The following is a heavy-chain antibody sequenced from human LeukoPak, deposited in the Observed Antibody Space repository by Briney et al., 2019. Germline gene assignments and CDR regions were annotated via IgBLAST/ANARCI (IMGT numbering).Heavy chain of an antibody. V-gene: IGHV3-23*01. D-gene: IGHD3-10*02. Sequence: PGGSLRLSCAASGFTFSSYAMSWVRQAPGKGLDWVSGISARGGNPYYANSVKGRFTISRDDSKDTVYLQMSSLRAEDTAVYYCAKVSGLHYYVLQPIDYFDSWGQGTLVTVSS. CDR2: ISARGGNP. CDR1: GFTFSSYA. J-gene: IGHJ4*02. CDR3: AKVSGLHYYVLQPIDYFDS.